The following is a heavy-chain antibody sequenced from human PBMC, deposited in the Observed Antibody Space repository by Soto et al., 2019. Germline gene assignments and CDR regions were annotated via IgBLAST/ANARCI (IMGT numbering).Heavy chain of an antibody. D-gene: IGHD2-15*01. CDR2: IYYGGST. Sequence: SETLSLTCTVSGGSISSASYYWAWIRQPPGKGLEWIGSIYYGGSTYYNPSLKSRVTISVDTPKNQFSLKLSSVTAADTAVYYCARQRRFCSGDNCHNWLDPWGQGTLVTVSS. CDR3: ARQRRFCSGDNCHNWLDP. J-gene: IGHJ5*02. CDR1: GGSISSASYY. V-gene: IGHV4-39*01.